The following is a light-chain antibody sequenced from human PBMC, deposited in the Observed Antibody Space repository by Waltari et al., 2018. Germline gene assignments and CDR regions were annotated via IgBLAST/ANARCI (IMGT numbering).Light chain of an antibody. Sequence: DIQMTQSPSSLSASVGDTVAITCRASQDIDNYLAWYQQKPGKAPKPLIYYASNLEGGVPSRFSGSGSGTDFTLTISTLQPEDVATYYCQQHNSYPLTFGGG. CDR3: QQHNSYPLT. J-gene: IGKJ4*01. V-gene: IGKV1-16*01. CDR2: YAS. CDR1: QDIDNY.